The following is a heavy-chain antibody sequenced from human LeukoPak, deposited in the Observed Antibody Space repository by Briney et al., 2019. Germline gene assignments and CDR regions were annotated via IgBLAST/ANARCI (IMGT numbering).Heavy chain of an antibody. CDR2: IFHTGRT. D-gene: IGHD2-2*03. V-gene: IGHV4-38-2*02. J-gene: IGHJ5*02. CDR1: GYSIGRDYY. CDR3: ARDAGYPTTDEGFDP. Sequence: NASETLSLTCKVSGYSIGRDYYWAWLRQPPGKGLEWIGSIFHTGRTVYNPSYESRLTISMDTSKNEFFLRLNSVTAADTAVYFCARDAGYPTTDEGFDPWGLGTLVTVSS.